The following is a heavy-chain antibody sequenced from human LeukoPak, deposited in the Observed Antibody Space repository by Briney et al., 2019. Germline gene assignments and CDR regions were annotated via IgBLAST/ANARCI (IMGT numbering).Heavy chain of an antibody. CDR2: ISHSGST. CDR1: GYSISSGYY. Sequence: PSETLSLTCAVSGYSISSGYYWAWIRQPPGKGLEWIGSISHSGSTYYSPFLKSRVTISVETSKNQFSLKLSSVTAADTAVYYCAGGGAAMAIPMDYWGQGTLVTVSS. D-gene: IGHD5-18*01. J-gene: IGHJ4*02. V-gene: IGHV4-38-2*01. CDR3: AGGGAAMAIPMDY.